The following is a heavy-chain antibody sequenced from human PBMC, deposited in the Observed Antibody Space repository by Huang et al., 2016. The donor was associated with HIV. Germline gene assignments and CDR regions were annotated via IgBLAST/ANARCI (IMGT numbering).Heavy chain of an antibody. J-gene: IGHJ3*02. CDR2: ITSSSGSI. CDR3: ARFGSYYYGSGSYLDAFDI. D-gene: IGHD3-10*01. V-gene: IGHV3-48*01. CDR1: GFTFSTYN. Sequence: EVQLMESGGGLVQPGGSLRLSCAASGFTFSTYNMNWFRQAPGKGLEWVSYITSSSGSIYYADSVKGRFTISRDNAKNSLYLQMNSLRAEDTAVYYCARFGSYYYGSGSYLDAFDIWGQGTMVTVSS.